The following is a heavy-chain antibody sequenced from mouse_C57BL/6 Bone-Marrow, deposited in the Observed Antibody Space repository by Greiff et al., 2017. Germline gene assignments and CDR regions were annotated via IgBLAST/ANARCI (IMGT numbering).Heavy chain of an antibody. V-gene: IGHV1-20*01. CDR3: ARLLRGWFAY. J-gene: IGHJ3*01. CDR2: INPYNGDT. D-gene: IGHD1-1*01. CDR1: GYSFTGYF. Sequence: EVQLQESGPELVKPGDSVKISCKASGYSFTGYFMNWVMQSHGKSLEWIGRINPYNGDTFYNQKFKGKATLTVDKSSSTAHMELRSLTSEDSAVYYCARLLRGWFAYWGQGTLVTVSA.